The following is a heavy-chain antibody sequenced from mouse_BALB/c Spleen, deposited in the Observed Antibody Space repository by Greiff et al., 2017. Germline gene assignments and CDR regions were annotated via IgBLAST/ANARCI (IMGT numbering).Heavy chain of an antibody. V-gene: IGHV5-6-5*01. J-gene: IGHJ3*01. CDR2: ISSGGST. Sequence: VQLQESGGGLVKPGGSLKLSCAASGFTFSSYAMSWVRQTPEKRLEWVASISSGGSTYYPDSVKGRFTISRDNARNILYLQMSSLRSEDTAMYYCARGGITSWFAYWGQGTLVTVSA. D-gene: IGHD2-4*01. CDR1: GFTFSSYA. CDR3: ARGGITSWFAY.